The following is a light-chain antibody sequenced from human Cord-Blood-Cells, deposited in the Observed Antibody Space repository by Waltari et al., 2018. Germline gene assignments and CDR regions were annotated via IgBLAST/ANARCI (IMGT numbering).Light chain of an antibody. CDR3: CSYAGSYTWV. Sequence: SPGQSVTISCTGTSSAVGGYNYVSWYQQHPGKAPKLMIYDVSKRPSGVPDRFSGSKSGNTASLTISGLQAEDEADYYCCSYAGSYTWVFGGGTKLTVL. V-gene: IGLV2-11*01. J-gene: IGLJ3*02. CDR2: DVS. CDR1: SSAVGGYNY.